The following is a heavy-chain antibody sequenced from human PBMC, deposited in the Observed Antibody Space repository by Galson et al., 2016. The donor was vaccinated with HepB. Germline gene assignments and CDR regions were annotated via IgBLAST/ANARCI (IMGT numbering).Heavy chain of an antibody. CDR2: ISGSGGTT. Sequence: SLRLSCAASGFTFSSDAMSWVRQAPGKGLEWVSVISGSGGTTYYADSVRGRFIISRDNSKNTLYVQMNRLTAENTAIYNCAKVLVVGTAHAYDIWGQGTIVIVSS. CDR1: GFTFSSDA. J-gene: IGHJ3*02. D-gene: IGHD3-22*01. V-gene: IGHV3-23*01. CDR3: AKVLVVGTAHAYDI.